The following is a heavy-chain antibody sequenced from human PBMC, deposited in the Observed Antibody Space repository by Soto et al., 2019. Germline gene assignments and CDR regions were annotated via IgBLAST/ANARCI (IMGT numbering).Heavy chain of an antibody. CDR3: ARELRWNGPFDY. Sequence: PSETLSLTCTVSGGSISSYYGSWIRQPPGKGLEWIGYIYYSGSTNYNPSLKSRVTISVDTSKNQFSLKLSSVTAADTAVYYCARELRWNGPFDYWGQGTLVTVSS. CDR1: GGSISSYY. J-gene: IGHJ4*02. D-gene: IGHD4-17*01. CDR2: IYYSGST. V-gene: IGHV4-59*01.